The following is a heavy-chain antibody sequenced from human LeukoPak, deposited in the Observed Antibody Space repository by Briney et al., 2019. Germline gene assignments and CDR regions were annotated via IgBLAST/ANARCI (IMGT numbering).Heavy chain of an antibody. CDR1: GFTFSSYA. Sequence: GGSLRLSCAASGFTFSSYAMSWVRQAPGEGLEWVSAISGSGGSTYYADSVKGRFTISRDNSKNTLYLQMNSLRAGDTAVYYCARRRAGYGYDYWGQGTLVTVSS. CDR2: ISGSGGST. D-gene: IGHD5-18*01. V-gene: IGHV3-23*01. CDR3: ARRRAGYGYDY. J-gene: IGHJ4*02.